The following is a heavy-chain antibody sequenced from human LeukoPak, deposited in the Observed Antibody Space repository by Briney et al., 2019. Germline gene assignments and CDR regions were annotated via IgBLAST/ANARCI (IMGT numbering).Heavy chain of an antibody. D-gene: IGHD2-2*02. CDR1: GFTFSSYW. Sequence: PGGSLRLSCAASGFTFSSYWMSWVRQAPGKGLEWVTNIKQDGSEKYYVDSVKGRFTISRDNAKNSLYLQMNSLRAEDTAVYYCARVIWEYQLLYFDYYYYMDVWGKGTTVTVSS. CDR2: IKQDGSEK. J-gene: IGHJ6*03. CDR3: ARVIWEYQLLYFDYYYYMDV. V-gene: IGHV3-7*01.